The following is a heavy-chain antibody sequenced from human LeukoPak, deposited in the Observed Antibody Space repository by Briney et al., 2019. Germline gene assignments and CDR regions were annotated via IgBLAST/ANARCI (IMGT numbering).Heavy chain of an antibody. V-gene: IGHV1-18*01. CDR3: ARDLKLGYCSSTSCPQGPFDI. CDR2: ISAYNGNT. Sequence: ASVKVSCKASGYTFTSYGISWVRQAPGQGLEWMGWISAYNGNTNYAQKLQGRVTMTTDTSTSTAYMELRSLRSDDTAVYYCARDLKLGYCSSTSCPQGPFDIWGQGTMVTVSS. D-gene: IGHD2-2*01. J-gene: IGHJ3*02. CDR1: GYTFTSYG.